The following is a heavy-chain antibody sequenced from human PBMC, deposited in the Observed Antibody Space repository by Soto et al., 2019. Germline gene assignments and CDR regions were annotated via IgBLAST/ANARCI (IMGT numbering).Heavy chain of an antibody. J-gene: IGHJ5*02. CDR1: SGSISNYY. V-gene: IGHV4-59*08. D-gene: IGHD3-10*01. CDR2: IYYNGSTTY. CDR3: ARFPDYGAYVAP. Sequence: SETLSLTCVLSSGSISNYYWSWIRQPPGKGLEWIGYIYYNGSTTYKYNPSLESRVTISEHTSKNQFSLKLSSVTAADTAIYYCARFPDYGAYVAPWGQGTLVTVSS.